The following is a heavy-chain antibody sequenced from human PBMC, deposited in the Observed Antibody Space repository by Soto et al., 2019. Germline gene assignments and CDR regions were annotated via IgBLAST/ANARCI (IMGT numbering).Heavy chain of an antibody. D-gene: IGHD2-2*01. J-gene: IGHJ6*02. CDR2: ISYDGSNQ. Sequence: QVQLVESGGGVVQPGRSLRLSCAASGFTFSRYDMHWVRQAPGKRLEWVAVISYDGSNQYYADSVKGRFTISRDNSKNTLYLQMNSLRAQDTAAYYCAKAYLPLGYCISTICYSDGMAVWGHGTTVTVSS. CDR3: AKAYLPLGYCISTICYSDGMAV. CDR1: GFTFSRYD. V-gene: IGHV3-30*18.